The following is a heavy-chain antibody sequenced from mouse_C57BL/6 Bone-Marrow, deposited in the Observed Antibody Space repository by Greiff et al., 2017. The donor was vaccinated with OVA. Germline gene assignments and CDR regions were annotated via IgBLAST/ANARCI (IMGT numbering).Heavy chain of an antibody. CDR3: ARERSTTVVATEAMDF. J-gene: IGHJ4*01. Sequence: QVQLQQPGAELVMPGASVKLSCKASGYTFTSYWMHWVKQRPGQGLEWIGEIDPSDSYTNYNQKFKGKSTLTVDKSSSTAYMQLSSLTSEDSAVYYCARERSTTVVATEAMDFWGQGTSVTVSS. D-gene: IGHD1-1*01. V-gene: IGHV1-69*01. CDR1: GYTFTSYW. CDR2: IDPSDSYT.